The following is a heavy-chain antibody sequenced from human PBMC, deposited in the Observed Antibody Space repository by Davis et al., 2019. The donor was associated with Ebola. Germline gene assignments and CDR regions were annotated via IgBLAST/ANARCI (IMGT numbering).Heavy chain of an antibody. J-gene: IGHJ5*02. Sequence: GESLKISCAASGFTFSGSAMHCVRQASGKGLEWVGRIRSKANSYATAYAASVKGRFTISRDNSKNTLYLQMNCLRAEDTAVYYCARGEVRFLEWLTWWFDPWGQGTLVTVSS. D-gene: IGHD3-3*01. V-gene: IGHV3-73*01. CDR1: GFTFSGSA. CDR2: IRSKANSYAT. CDR3: ARGEVRFLEWLTWWFDP.